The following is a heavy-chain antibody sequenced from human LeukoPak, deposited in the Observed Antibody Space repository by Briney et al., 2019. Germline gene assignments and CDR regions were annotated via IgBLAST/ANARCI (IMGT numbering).Heavy chain of an antibody. D-gene: IGHD5-18*01. Sequence: VASVKASCKASGYTFTGYYMHWVRQAPGQGLEWMGWINPNSGGTNYAQKFQGRVTMTRDTSISTAYMELSRLRSDDTAVYYCARTRKGRGYSYAFGAFDIWGQGTMVTVSS. CDR3: ARTRKGRGYSYAFGAFDI. V-gene: IGHV1-2*02. CDR1: GYTFTGYY. CDR2: INPNSGGT. J-gene: IGHJ3*02.